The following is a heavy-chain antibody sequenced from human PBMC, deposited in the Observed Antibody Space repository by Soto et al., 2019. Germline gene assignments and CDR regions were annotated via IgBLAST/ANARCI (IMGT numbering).Heavy chain of an antibody. Sequence: GGSLRLSCAASGFTVSSNYMSWVRQAPGKGLEWVSVIYSGGSTYYADSVKGRFTISRDNSKNTLYLQMNSLRAEDTAVYYCARSPVNYYDSSGYYHLDYWGQGTLVTVSS. CDR2: IYSGGST. J-gene: IGHJ4*02. V-gene: IGHV3-53*01. CDR3: ARSPVNYYDSSGYYHLDY. D-gene: IGHD3-22*01. CDR1: GFTVSSNY.